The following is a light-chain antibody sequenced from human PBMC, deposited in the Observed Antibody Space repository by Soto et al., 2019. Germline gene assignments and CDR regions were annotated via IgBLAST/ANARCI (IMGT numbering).Light chain of an antibody. CDR1: QSVSSY. CDR2: DAA. J-gene: IGKJ4*01. CDR3: QQRSNWPRLT. Sequence: EIVLTQSPATLSLSPGERATLSCRASQSVSSYLAWYQQKTGQAPRLLIYDAANRATGIPARFSGSGSGKDFTLTISSLEPEDFAVYYCQQRSNWPRLTFGGGHKVEIK. V-gene: IGKV3-11*01.